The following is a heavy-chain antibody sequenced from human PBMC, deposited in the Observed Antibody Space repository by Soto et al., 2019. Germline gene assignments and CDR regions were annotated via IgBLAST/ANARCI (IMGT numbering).Heavy chain of an antibody. CDR3: ASSNIAAAGFYYYGMDV. J-gene: IGHJ6*02. CDR1: GGSIISYY. CDR2: IYYSGST. Sequence: TSETLSLTCTVSGGSIISYYWSWIRQPPGKGLEWIGYIYYSGSTNYNPSLKSRVTISVDTSKNQFSLKLSSVTAADTAVYYCASSNIAAAGFYYYGMDVWGRGTTVTVSS. V-gene: IGHV4-59*01. D-gene: IGHD6-13*01.